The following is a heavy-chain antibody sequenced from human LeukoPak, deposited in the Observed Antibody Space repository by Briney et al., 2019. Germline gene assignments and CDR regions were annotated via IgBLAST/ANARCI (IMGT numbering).Heavy chain of an antibody. V-gene: IGHV1-2*02. J-gene: IGHJ3*02. CDR1: GYTFTGYH. Sequence: ASVKVSCRASGYTFTGYHMHWVRQAPGQGLEWMGWINPNSGSTNYAQEFQGRVTMTRDTSISTAYMELSRLRSDDTAVYYCASSSLIYGDYEAFDIWGHGTVVTVSS. CDR3: ASSSLIYGDYEAFDI. CDR2: INPNSGST. D-gene: IGHD4-17*01.